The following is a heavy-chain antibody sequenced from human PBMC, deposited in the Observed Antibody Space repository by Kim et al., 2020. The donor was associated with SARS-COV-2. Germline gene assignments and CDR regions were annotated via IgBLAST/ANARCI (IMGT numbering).Heavy chain of an antibody. J-gene: IGHJ4*02. CDR2: IYSGGST. D-gene: IGHD5-12*01. Sequence: GGSLRLSCAASGFNVNNNYMHWVRQAPGKGLEWVSVIYSGGSTYYAAAVKGRFTISRDNSKNTLYLQMNTLRADDTAVYYCARVLSGFQYYFDFWGQGTLGTVSS. CDR3: ARVLSGFQYYFDF. V-gene: IGHV3-53*01. CDR1: GFNVNNNY.